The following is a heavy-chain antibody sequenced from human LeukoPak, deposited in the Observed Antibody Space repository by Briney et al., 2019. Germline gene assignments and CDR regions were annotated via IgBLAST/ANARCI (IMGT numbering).Heavy chain of an antibody. V-gene: IGHV3-7*03. D-gene: IGHD3-9*01. Sequence: GGSLRHSCVASGFSLSSFWMNWVRQAPGKGLEWVASIKKDGSEKHYVDSVKARFTISRDNAKNSLYLEMNSLRAEDTAVYYCARDRGLRYFDSFDYWGQGALVTVSS. CDR3: ARDRGLRYFDSFDY. CDR1: GFSLSSFW. CDR2: IKKDGSEK. J-gene: IGHJ4*02.